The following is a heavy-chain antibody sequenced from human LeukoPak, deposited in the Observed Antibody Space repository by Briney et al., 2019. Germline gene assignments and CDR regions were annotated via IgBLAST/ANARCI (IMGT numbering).Heavy chain of an antibody. CDR1: GFTFSSYS. Sequence: GGSLRLSCAASGFTFSSYSMNWVRQAPGKGLEWVSYISSSSSTIYHADSVKGRFTISRDNAKNSLYLQMNSLRAEDTAVYYCARDHSDAFDIWGQGTMVTVSS. J-gene: IGHJ3*02. CDR3: ARDHSDAFDI. V-gene: IGHV3-48*04. CDR2: ISSSSSTI.